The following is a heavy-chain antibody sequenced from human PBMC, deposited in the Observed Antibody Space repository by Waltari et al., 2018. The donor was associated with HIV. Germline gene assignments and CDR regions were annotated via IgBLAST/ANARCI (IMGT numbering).Heavy chain of an antibody. J-gene: IGHJ4*02. CDR2: ISGSGDNT. Sequence: EVQLLQSGGGFVQPGGSLRLSCAASRFSFSTDALSWVRQAPGKGLEWVSAISGSGDNTYYADSVKGRFTISRDNSKNTLYLQMSSLRAEDTAVYYCAKGKTGDFWGQGTLVTVSS. CDR1: RFSFSTDA. V-gene: IGHV3-23*01. CDR3: AKGKTGDF.